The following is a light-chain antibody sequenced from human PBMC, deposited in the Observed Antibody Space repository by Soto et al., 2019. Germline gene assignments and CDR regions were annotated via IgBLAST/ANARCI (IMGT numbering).Light chain of an antibody. CDR1: QSVSTN. V-gene: IGKV3-15*01. Sequence: EIVMTQSPATLSVSPGERATLSCMASQSVSTNLAWYQQKHGQAPRLLIYDTSPRATGIPASFSGSGSGTDFTLTISSLQSEDFAVYYCQQYNRWPRTVGGGTKVDIK. CDR3: QQYNRWPRT. J-gene: IGKJ4*01. CDR2: DTS.